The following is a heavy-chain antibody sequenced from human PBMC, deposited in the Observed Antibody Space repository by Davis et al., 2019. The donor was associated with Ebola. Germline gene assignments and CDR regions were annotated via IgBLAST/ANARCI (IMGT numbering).Heavy chain of an antibody. Sequence: GESLKISCAAAGFSFTTYSMSWVRQAPGKGLEWVSYISSSSSTIYYADSVKGRFTISRDNAKNSLYLQMNSLGAEDTAVYYCASGYYLRYFDFWGLGTLVTVSS. CDR3: ASGYYLRYFDF. V-gene: IGHV3-48*01. CDR1: GFSFTTYS. J-gene: IGHJ4*02. D-gene: IGHD3-22*01. CDR2: ISSSSSTI.